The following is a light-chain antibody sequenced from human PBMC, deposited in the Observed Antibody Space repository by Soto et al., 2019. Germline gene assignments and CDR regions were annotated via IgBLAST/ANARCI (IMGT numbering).Light chain of an antibody. CDR2: AAS. J-gene: IGKJ5*01. Sequence: DSQMTQSPSSVSASVGDRFTITCRAIQGISSWLAWYQQKAGKAPKLLIYAASSLQSGVPSRFSGSGSGTEFTLTISSLPSGDFAVYYCQQYNNWPGTFGQGTRLEIK. CDR3: QQYNNWPGT. CDR1: QGISSW. V-gene: IGKV1-12*01.